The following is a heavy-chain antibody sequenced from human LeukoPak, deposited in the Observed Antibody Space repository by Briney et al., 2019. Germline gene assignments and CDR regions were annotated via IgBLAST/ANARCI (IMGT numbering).Heavy chain of an antibody. J-gene: IGHJ5*02. Sequence: GASVKVSCKASGYTFTSYYMHWVRQAPGQGLEWMGIINPSGGSTSYAQKFQGRVTMTRDTSTSTVYMELSSLRSEDTAVYYCARDWEVVVAATPRGWFDPWGQGTLVTVSS. D-gene: IGHD2-15*01. CDR1: GYTFTSYY. CDR3: ARDWEVVVAATPRGWFDP. CDR2: INPSGGST. V-gene: IGHV1-46*01.